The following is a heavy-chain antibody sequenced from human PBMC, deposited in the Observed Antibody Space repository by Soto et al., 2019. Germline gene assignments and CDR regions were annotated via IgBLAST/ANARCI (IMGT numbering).Heavy chain of an antibody. D-gene: IGHD2-21*02. V-gene: IGHV1-18*01. CDR1: GYTFTSYG. J-gene: IGHJ3*02. CDR3: ARDAPAYCGGDCSPSFDI. CDR2: ISAYNANT. Sequence: ASVKVSCKASGYTFTSYGISWVRQAPGQGLEWMGWISAYNANTNYAQKLQGRVTMTTDTSTSTAYMELRSLRSDDTAVYYCARDAPAYCGGDCSPSFDIWGQGTMVTVSS.